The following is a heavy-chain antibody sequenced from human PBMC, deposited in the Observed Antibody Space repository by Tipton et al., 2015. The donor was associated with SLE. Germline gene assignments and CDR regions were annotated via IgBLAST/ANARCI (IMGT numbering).Heavy chain of an antibody. D-gene: IGHD3-22*01. CDR3: ARDPYYYDSSGSPHSY. CDR2: INHSGST. J-gene: IGHJ4*02. CDR1: GGSFSGYY. Sequence: TLSLTCTVYGGSFSGYYWSWIRQPPGKGLEWIGEINHSGSTNYNPSLKSRVTISVDTSKNQFSLKLSSVTAADTAVYYCARDPYYYDSSGSPHSYWGQGTLVTVSS. V-gene: IGHV4-34*01.